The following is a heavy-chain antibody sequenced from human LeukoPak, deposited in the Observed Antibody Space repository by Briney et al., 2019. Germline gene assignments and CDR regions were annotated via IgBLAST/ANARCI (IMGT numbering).Heavy chain of an antibody. CDR2: INTNTGNP. CDR3: ARSGDIVMGKGIDY. CDR1: GYTFTGYY. V-gene: IGHV7-4-1*02. J-gene: IGHJ4*02. D-gene: IGHD2-21*01. Sequence: ASVKVSCKASGYTFTGYYMHWVRQAPGQGLEWMGWINTNTGNPTYAQGFTGHFVFSLDTSVTTAYLQISSLKAEDTAVYYCARSGDIVMGKGIDYWGQGTLVTVSS.